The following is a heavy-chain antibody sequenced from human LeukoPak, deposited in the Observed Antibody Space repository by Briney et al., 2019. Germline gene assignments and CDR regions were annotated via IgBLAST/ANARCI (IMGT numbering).Heavy chain of an antibody. Sequence: GGSLRLSCAASGFTFSSFAMSWVRQAPGKGLEWVSTISGSDGSTYYADSVKGRFTISRDNSKNTLYLQMNSLRAEDTAVYYCAKEKRVGVTPPYFDYWGQGTLVAVSS. CDR3: AKEKRVGVTPPYFDY. J-gene: IGHJ4*02. CDR2: ISGSDGST. D-gene: IGHD1-26*01. V-gene: IGHV3-23*01. CDR1: GFTFSSFA.